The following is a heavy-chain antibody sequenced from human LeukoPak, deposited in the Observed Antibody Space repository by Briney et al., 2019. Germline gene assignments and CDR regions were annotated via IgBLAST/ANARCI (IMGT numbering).Heavy chain of an antibody. D-gene: IGHD3-10*01. J-gene: IGHJ4*02. CDR1: GYTFTSYG. CDR3: ARTSGYYGSGSYYVDY. CDR2: ISAYNGNT. Sequence: ASVKVSCKASGYTFTSYGISWVRQAPGQGLEWMGWISAYNGNTNYAQKFQGRVTMTRDTSISTAYMELSRLRSDDTAVYYCARTSGYYGSGSYYVDYWGQGTLVTVSS. V-gene: IGHV1-18*01.